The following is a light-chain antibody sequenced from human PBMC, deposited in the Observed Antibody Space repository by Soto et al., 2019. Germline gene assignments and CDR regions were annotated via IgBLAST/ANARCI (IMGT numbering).Light chain of an antibody. CDR3: SSYTSGSTRVV. Sequence: QSALTQPASVSGSPGQSITISCTGTSSDVGGYNYVSWYQQHPGKAPKVMIYDVSKRPSGISNRFSGSKSGNTASLTISGLQIEDEADYYCSSYTSGSTRVVFVGGTKVTVL. CDR1: SSDVGGYNY. CDR2: DVS. V-gene: IGLV2-14*03. J-gene: IGLJ2*01.